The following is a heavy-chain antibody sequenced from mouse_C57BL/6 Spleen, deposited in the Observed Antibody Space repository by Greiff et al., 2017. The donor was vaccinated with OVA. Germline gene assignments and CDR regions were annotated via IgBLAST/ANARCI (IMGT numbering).Heavy chain of an antibody. Sequence: VQLQQSGTELVKPGASVKLSCKASGYTFTSYWMHWVKQRPGQGLEWIGNINPSNGGTNYNEKFKSKATLTVDKSSSTAYMQLSSLTSEDSAVYYCARDDYYGKLFDYWGQGTTLTVSS. CDR2: INPSNGGT. CDR1: GYTFTSYW. J-gene: IGHJ2*01. CDR3: ARDDYYGKLFDY. V-gene: IGHV1-53*01. D-gene: IGHD1-1*01.